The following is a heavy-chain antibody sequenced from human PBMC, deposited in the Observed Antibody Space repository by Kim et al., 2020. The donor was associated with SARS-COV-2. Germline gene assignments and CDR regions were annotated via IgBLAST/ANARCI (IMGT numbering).Heavy chain of an antibody. D-gene: IGHD2-15*01. J-gene: IGHJ4*02. Sequence: GGSLRLSCAASGFTFSSYSMNWVRQAPGKGLEWVSSISSSSSYIYYADSVKGRFAISRDNAKNSLYLQMNSLRAEDTAVYYCARSGGSCYYNWGQGTLVTVSS. V-gene: IGHV3-21*01. CDR2: ISSSSSYI. CDR1: GFTFSSYS. CDR3: ARSGGSCYYN.